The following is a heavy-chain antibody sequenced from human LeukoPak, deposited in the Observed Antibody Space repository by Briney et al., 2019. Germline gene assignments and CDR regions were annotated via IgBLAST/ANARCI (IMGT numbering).Heavy chain of an antibody. CDR2: ISAYNGST. Sequence: SVTLSCKASGYTFTSYGTRWVRQAPGQGLEWMGWISAYNGSTNYAQKLQGRVTMTTETSTSTAYMELRSLRSDDTAVYYCARGVPYYDILTGYYPMRGADYFDYWGKGTLVTVSS. J-gene: IGHJ4*02. D-gene: IGHD3-9*01. CDR3: ARGVPYYDILTGYYPMRGADYFDY. CDR1: GYTFTSYG. V-gene: IGHV1-18*01.